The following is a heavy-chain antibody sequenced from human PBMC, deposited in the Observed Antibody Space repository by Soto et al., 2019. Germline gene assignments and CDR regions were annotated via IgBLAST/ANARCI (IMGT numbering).Heavy chain of an antibody. V-gene: IGHV3-21*01. CDR3: ASPRDYCVTTSNCFIAFDI. Sequence: AQLVESGGSLVKPGGSLRLSCAASGFSFGDYIMNWVRKAPGRGLEWVASISHSGSYIFYADSVKGRFTISRDNSRDSLSLQKNSLRVDDTAIYYCASPRDYCVTTSNCFIAFDIWGHGKRVTVSS. J-gene: IGHJ3*02. CDR2: ISHSGSYI. D-gene: IGHD4-17*01. CDR1: GFSFGDYI.